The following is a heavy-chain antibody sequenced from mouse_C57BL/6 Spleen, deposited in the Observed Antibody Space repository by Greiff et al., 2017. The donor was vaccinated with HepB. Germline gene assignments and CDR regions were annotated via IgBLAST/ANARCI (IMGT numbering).Heavy chain of an antibody. CDR3: AKRGSYYGP. CDR2: IYPSDSET. Sequence: QVQLKQPGAELVRPGSSVKLSCKASGYTFTSYWMDWVKQRPGQGLEWIGNIYPSDSETHYNQKFKDKATLTVDKSSSTAYMQLSSLTSEDSAVYYWAKRGSYYGPGGTGTTVTVSS. J-gene: IGHJ1*03. D-gene: IGHD1-1*01. CDR1: GYTFTSYW. V-gene: IGHV1-61*01.